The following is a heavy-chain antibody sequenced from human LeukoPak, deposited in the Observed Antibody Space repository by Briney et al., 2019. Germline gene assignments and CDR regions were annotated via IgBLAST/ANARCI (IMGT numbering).Heavy chain of an antibody. CDR1: GFTFSSYW. D-gene: IGHD3-9*01. CDR2: IKQDGSEK. Sequence: GRSLRLSCAASGFTFSSYWMSWVRQAPGKGREWVANIKQDGSEKYYVDSVKGRFTISRDNAKNTLYLQMNSLRAEDTAVYYYARNFDWLYQILDYWGQGTLVTVSS. V-gene: IGHV3-7*03. CDR3: ARNFDWLYQILDY. J-gene: IGHJ4*02.